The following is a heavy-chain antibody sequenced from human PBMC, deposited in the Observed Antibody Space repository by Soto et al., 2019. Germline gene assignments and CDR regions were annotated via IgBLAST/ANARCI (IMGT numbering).Heavy chain of an antibody. Sequence: QLQLQESGSGLVRPSQTLSLTCTVSGASIGSGSYSWNWIRQPPGKGLEWIGYLHHSGDTYFNPSLRRRVSISVGSANNQLSLKLISVTAADTAVYYCARFPLWFGELDYWGQGALVTVSS. J-gene: IGHJ4*02. CDR2: LHHSGDT. D-gene: IGHD3-10*01. CDR1: GASIGSGSYS. CDR3: ARFPLWFGELDY. V-gene: IGHV4-30-2*01.